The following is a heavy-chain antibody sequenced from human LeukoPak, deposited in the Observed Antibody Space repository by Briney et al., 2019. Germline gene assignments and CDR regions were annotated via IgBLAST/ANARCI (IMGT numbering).Heavy chain of an antibody. Sequence: GGSLRLSCAASRFTFSHYWMSWVRQAPGKGLEWVANIKQDGSEKYYVDSVKGRFTISRDNAKNSLYLQMNSLRAEDTAVYYCARDLMGIAYRGAFYYWGQGTLVTVSS. CDR1: RFTFSHYW. CDR2: IKQDGSEK. CDR3: ARDLMGIAYRGAFYY. V-gene: IGHV3-7*03. J-gene: IGHJ4*02. D-gene: IGHD6-13*01.